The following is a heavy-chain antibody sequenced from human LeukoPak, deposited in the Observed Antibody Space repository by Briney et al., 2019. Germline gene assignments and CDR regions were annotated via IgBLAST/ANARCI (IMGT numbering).Heavy chain of an antibody. J-gene: IGHJ3*02. Sequence: GGSLRLSCAASGFTFSSYAMSWVRQAPGKGLEWVSYIGSSGSTVYYADSVKGRFTISRDNAKNSLYMQMESLRDEDTAIYYCARDTLEYSNSPDALDIWGQGTMVTVSS. CDR2: IGSSGSTV. V-gene: IGHV3-48*02. CDR1: GFTFSSYA. D-gene: IGHD4-23*01. CDR3: ARDTLEYSNSPDALDI.